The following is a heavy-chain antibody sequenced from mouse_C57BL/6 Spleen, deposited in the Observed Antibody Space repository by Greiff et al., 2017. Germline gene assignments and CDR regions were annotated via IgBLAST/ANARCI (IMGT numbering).Heavy chain of an antibody. CDR3: ARHEDYDGYPAWFAY. D-gene: IGHD2-3*01. Sequence: VKLMESGAELVKPGASVKLSCKASGYTFTEYTIHWVKQRSGQGLEWIGWFYPGSGSIKYNEKFKDKATLTADKSSSTVYMELSRLTSEDSAVYFCARHEDYDGYPAWFAYWGQGTLVTVSA. CDR2: FYPGSGSI. CDR1: GYTFTEYT. V-gene: IGHV1-62-2*01. J-gene: IGHJ3*01.